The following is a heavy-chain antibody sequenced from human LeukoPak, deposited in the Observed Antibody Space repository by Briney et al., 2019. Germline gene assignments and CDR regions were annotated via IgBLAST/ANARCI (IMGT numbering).Heavy chain of an antibody. V-gene: IGHV3-33*01. CDR1: GFTFRNFG. D-gene: IGHD3-10*01. Sequence: GGSLRLSCTASGFTFRNFGFHWVRPAPGKGLEWLAVIWSEGTIQLYADSAKGRFTISKDDLKNTLYLQMNSLRVEDTAIYYCARDYKTGHTDYWGQGTLVTVSS. CDR2: IWSEGTIQ. CDR3: ARDYKTGHTDY. J-gene: IGHJ4*02.